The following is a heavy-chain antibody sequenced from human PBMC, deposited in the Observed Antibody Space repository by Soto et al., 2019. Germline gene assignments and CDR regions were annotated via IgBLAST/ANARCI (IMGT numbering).Heavy chain of an antibody. CDR2: MNPNSGNT. V-gene: IGHV1-8*01. J-gene: IGHJ6*03. CDR1: GFSFTSYD. CDR3: ARAEWFYYYMDV. D-gene: IGHD3-3*01. Sequence: QVQLVQSGAEVKKPGASVKVSCEASGFSFTSYDFNWVRQATGQGLEWMGWMNPNSGNTGYAQKFQGRVTMTRNTSIRTAYMELSGLRSEDTAVYYCARAEWFYYYMDVWGKGTTVTVSS.